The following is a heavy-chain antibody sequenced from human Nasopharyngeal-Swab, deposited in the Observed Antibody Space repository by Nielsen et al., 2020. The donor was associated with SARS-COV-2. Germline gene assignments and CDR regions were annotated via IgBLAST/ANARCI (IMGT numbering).Heavy chain of an antibody. V-gene: IGHV3-72*01. D-gene: IGHD1-26*01. CDR1: GFSFSDHF. CDR3: ALRGGSYD. CDR2: IRSKGHSYTT. J-gene: IGHJ4*02. Sequence: GGSLRLSCAASGFSFSDHFMDWVRQAPGKGLEWVGRIRSKGHSYTTDYAASVKGRFVISGDDSENSLYLQMNSLKTEDTAVYYCALRGGSYDWCQGTLVTVSS.